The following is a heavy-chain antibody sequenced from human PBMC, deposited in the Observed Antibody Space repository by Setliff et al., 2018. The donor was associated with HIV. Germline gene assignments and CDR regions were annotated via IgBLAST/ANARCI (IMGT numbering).Heavy chain of an antibody. CDR3: GKDYVADYYTPSGRDGAVDY. CDR1: GFTVSSNY. V-gene: IGHV3-66*02. D-gene: IGHD3-10*01. Sequence: PGGSLRLSCAASGFTVSSNYMNWVRQAPGKGLEWVSVIYSGGQIYYADSVKGRFTISRDNSKNMLYLQMNSLRADDTAVYYCGKDYVADYYTPSGRDGAVDYWGQGSLVTVSS. CDR2: IYSGGQI. J-gene: IGHJ4*02.